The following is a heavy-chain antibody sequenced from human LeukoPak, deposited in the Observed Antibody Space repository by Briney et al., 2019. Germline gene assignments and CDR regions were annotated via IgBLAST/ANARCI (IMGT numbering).Heavy chain of an antibody. V-gene: IGHV1-2*06. J-gene: IGHJ3*02. CDR2: INPNSGGT. CDR1: GYTFTGYY. D-gene: IGHD5-18*01. CDR3: ASVGYSYGYAFDI. Sequence: ASVKVSCKASGYTFTGYYVHWVRQAPGQGLEWMGRINPNSGGTNYAQKFQGRVTMTRDTSISTAYMELSRLRSDDTAVYYHASVGYSYGYAFDIWGQGTMVTVSS.